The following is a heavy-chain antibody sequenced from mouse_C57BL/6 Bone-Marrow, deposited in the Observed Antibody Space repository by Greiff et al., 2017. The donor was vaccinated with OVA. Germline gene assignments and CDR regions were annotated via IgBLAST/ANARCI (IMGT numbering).Heavy chain of an antibody. D-gene: IGHD2-4*01. J-gene: IGHJ4*01. Sequence: VQLQQPGAELVKPGASVKLSCKASGFTFTSYWMPWVTQRPGQGLEWIGMIHPNSGSTNYNEKFKSKATLPVDKSSSTAYMQLSSLTSEVSSVYYWARPYDYDSDYYSIDFWGQGTSVPVSS. CDR1: GFTFTSYW. CDR3: ARPYDYDSDYYSIDF. CDR2: IHPNSGST. V-gene: IGHV1-64*01.